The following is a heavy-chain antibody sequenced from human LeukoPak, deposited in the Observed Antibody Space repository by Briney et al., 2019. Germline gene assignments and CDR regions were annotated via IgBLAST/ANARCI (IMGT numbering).Heavy chain of an antibody. D-gene: IGHD2-15*01. CDR3: ARVDSYCSGEGCYYYYGMDV. CDR2: IWYDGSNK. J-gene: IGHJ6*02. V-gene: IGHV3-33*01. Sequence: PGRSLRLSCVASGFTFNSYGIHWVRQAPGKGLEWVAVIWYDGSNKYYADSVKGRFTISRDNSKNTLYLQMNGLRAEDTAVYYCARVDSYCSGEGCYYYYGMDVWGQGTTVTVSS. CDR1: GFTFNSYG.